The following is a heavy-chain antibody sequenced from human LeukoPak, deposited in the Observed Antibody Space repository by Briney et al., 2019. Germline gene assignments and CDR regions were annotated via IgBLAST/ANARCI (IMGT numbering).Heavy chain of an antibody. CDR2: ISYDGSNK. Sequence: GKSLRLSCAASGFTFSSYGMHWVRQAPGKGLEWVAVISYDGSNKYYADSVKGRFTISRDNSKSTLYLQMSSLRTEDTAVYYCAKDRDKFWSGSQVWGQGTLVTVSS. D-gene: IGHD3-3*01. J-gene: IGHJ4*02. V-gene: IGHV3-30*18. CDR3: AKDRDKFWSGSQV. CDR1: GFTFSSYG.